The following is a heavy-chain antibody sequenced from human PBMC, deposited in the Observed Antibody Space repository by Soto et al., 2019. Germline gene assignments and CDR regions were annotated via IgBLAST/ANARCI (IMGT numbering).Heavy chain of an antibody. CDR1: GGSINSGGYC. D-gene: IGHD5-18*01. CDR3: ARGILV. CDR2: ISYGGST. V-gene: IGHV4-31*03. J-gene: IGHJ4*02. Sequence: QVQLQESGPGLVKPSQTLSLTCTVSGGSINSGGYCWSWIRQHPGKGLDWIGGISYGGSTSYNPALKSRVTLTVDTSKNLFSLKLTPVTAADTAVYSCARGILVWGQGALITVSS.